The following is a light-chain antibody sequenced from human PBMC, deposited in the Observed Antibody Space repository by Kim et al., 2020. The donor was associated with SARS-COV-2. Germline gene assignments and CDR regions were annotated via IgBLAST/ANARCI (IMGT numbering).Light chain of an antibody. CDR2: GVN. J-gene: IGLJ2*01. Sequence: QSALTQPASVSGSPGQSITISCTGTSSDIGNYNYVSWYQQHPGKAPKLMIYGVNKRPSGVSYRFSGSKSGNTASLTISGLQAEDEADYYCSSYTTSGTLLFGGGTQLTVL. V-gene: IGLV2-14*01. CDR1: SSDIGNYNY. CDR3: SSYTTSGTLL.